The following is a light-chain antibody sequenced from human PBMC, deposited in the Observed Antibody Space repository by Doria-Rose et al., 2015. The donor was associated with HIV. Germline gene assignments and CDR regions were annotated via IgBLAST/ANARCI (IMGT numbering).Light chain of an antibody. CDR1: QSFSSTY. J-gene: IGKJ1*01. CDR2: DGS. CDR3: HQYGTSWT. Sequence: TQSPGTLPLSPGERATLSCRASQSFSSTYLDWYQQKPGQAPSLLIYDGSTRATGIPDRFSASGSGTDFTLTINRLEPEDFALYYCHQYGTSWTFGQGTKVEI. V-gene: IGKV3-20*01.